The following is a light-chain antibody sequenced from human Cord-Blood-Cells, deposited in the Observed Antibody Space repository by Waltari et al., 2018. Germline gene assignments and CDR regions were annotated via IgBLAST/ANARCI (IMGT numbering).Light chain of an antibody. CDR1: ALPKKY. Sequence: SYELTQPPSVSVSLGQMARITCSGEALPKKYAYWYQQKPGQFPGLVIYKDSERPSEIPERFSGSSSGTIVTLTISGVQAEDEADYDCLSADSSGTYVVFGGGTKLTFL. V-gene: IGLV3-16*01. J-gene: IGLJ2*01. CDR2: KDS. CDR3: LSADSSGTYVV.